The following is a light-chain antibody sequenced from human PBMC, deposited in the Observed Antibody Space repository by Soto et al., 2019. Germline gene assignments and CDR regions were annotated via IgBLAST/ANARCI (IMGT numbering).Light chain of an antibody. V-gene: IGLV2-11*01. CDR1: SSDDCGYNY. CDR3: CTYEGSYSYV. J-gene: IGLJ1*01. Sequence: QSALTPPRSVSGSPGQSVAISCTGTSSDDCGYNYVSWYHHHPGKAAKLMIYDVTKRPSGVPDRFSASKSGNTTSLTTSGLQAHDEADYYSCTYEGSYSYVFGAGTKVTVL. CDR2: DVT.